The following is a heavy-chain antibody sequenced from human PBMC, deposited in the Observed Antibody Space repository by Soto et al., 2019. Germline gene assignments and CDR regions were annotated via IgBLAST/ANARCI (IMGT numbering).Heavy chain of an antibody. CDR1: GGSISSGGYY. CDR2: IYYSGST. Sequence: SETLSLTCTVSGGSISSGGYYWSWIRQHPGKGLEWIGYIYYSGSTNYNPSLKSRVTISVDTSKNQFSLKLSSVTAADTAVYYCARGGVTRYYYYGMDVWGQGTTVTVSS. D-gene: IGHD4-4*01. J-gene: IGHJ6*02. CDR3: ARGGVTRYYYYGMDV. V-gene: IGHV4-61*08.